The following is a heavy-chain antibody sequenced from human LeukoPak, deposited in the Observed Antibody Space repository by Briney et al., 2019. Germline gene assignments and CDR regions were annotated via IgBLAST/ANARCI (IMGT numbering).Heavy chain of an antibody. V-gene: IGHV3-30*04. D-gene: IGHD3-16*02. CDR2: ISYDGSNP. Sequence: GGSLRLSCAASGFTFSSYAMHRVRQAPGKGLEWVAVISYDGSNPYYADSVKGRFTISRDNSKNTLYLQMNSLRAEDTAVYYCAKDHYEYIGGTYRDFDYWGQGTLVTVSS. CDR3: AKDHYEYIGGTYRDFDY. J-gene: IGHJ4*02. CDR1: GFTFSSYA.